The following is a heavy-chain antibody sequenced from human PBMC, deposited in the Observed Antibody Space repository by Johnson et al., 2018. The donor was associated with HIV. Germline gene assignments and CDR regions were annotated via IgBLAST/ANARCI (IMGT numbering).Heavy chain of an antibody. J-gene: IGHJ3*02. CDR3: ARYTSGCYIGADAFGI. CDR2: IKQDGSEK. Sequence: VQLVESGGGLVQPGGSLRLSCVASGFTFSRNWMSWVRQAPGKGLEWVANIKQDGSEKYYVDSVKGRFTISRDNAKNSLYVQMNSLRAEDTGVYYCARYTSGCYIGADAFGIWGQGTMVTVSS. CDR1: GFTFSRNW. D-gene: IGHD6-19*01. V-gene: IGHV3-7*01.